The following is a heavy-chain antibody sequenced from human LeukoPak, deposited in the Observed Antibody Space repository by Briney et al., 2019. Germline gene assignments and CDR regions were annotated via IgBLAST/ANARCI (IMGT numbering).Heavy chain of an antibody. Sequence: GGSLRLSCAASGFTFSSYAMSWVRPAPGKGLEWVSAISGSGGSTYYADSVRGRFTISRDNSKNTLYLQMNSLRAEDTAVYYCAKGIVPAAANWFDPWGQGTLVTVSS. J-gene: IGHJ5*02. CDR1: GFTFSSYA. D-gene: IGHD2-2*01. CDR2: ISGSGGST. CDR3: AKGIVPAAANWFDP. V-gene: IGHV3-23*01.